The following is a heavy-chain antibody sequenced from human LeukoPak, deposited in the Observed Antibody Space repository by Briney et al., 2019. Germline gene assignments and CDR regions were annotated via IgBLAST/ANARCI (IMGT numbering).Heavy chain of an antibody. CDR1: GDSISGQTYS. V-gene: IGHV4-39*01. J-gene: IGHJ4*02. CDR3: VRYRSGSGRFDD. D-gene: IGHD3-16*02. CDR2: LYYTENT. Sequence: PSETLSLTCTVSGDSISGQTYSWGWVRQPPGKGLEWIGYLYYTENTYYNPSLKSRATISVDTSKIQFSLRLSSVTAEDTGIYYCVRYRSGSGRFDDWGQGTLVTVSP.